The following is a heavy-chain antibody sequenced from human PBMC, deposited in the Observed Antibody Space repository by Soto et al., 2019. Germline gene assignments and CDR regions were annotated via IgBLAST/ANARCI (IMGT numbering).Heavy chain of an antibody. D-gene: IGHD6-19*01. CDR2: ISYDGSNK. V-gene: IGHV3-30*03. J-gene: IGHJ4*02. CDR1: GFTFSSYG. CDR3: ARIAYGSVIV. Sequence: GGSLRLSCAASGFTFSSYGMHWVRQAPGKGLEWVAVISYDGSNKYYADSVKGRFTISRDTSKNQISLQLNSVTPEDTAVYYCARIAYGSVIVWGQGTLVTVSS.